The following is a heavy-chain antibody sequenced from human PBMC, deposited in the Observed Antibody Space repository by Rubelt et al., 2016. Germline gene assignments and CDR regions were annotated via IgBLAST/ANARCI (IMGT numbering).Heavy chain of an antibody. Sequence: QVQLVQSGAEVKKPGASVKVSCKASGYTFTSYAMHWVRQAPGQRLEWMGWINAGNGNTKYSHKFQGRVTITRDTSASTAYMELSSLRSEDTAVYYCVAYYDYGGFDYWGQGTLVTVSS. CDR1: GYTFTSYA. D-gene: IGHD3-22*01. J-gene: IGHJ4*02. CDR2: INAGNGNT. V-gene: IGHV1-3*01. CDR3: VAYYDYGGFDY.